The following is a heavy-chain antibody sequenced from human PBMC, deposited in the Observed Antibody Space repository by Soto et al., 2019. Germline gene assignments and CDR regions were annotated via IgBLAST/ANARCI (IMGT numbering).Heavy chain of an antibody. Sequence: QVQLVESGGGVVQPGRSLRLSCAASGFTFSSYGMHWVRQAPGKGLEWVAVIWYQGSNENYVDSVKGRFTISRDNSKNPLYLQMNSLRAEDTAVYYCARDRVVATITSYYYGMDVWGQGTTVTVSS. J-gene: IGHJ6*02. CDR1: GFTFSSYG. V-gene: IGHV3-33*01. D-gene: IGHD5-12*01. CDR2: IWYQGSNE. CDR3: ARDRVVATITSYYYGMDV.